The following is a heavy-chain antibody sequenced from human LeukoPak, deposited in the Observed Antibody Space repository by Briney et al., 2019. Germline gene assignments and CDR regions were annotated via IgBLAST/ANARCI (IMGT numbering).Heavy chain of an antibody. CDR1: GGSISSSSYY. CDR3: ARHLSYDSSGYRDY. Sequence: SETLSLTCTVSGGSISSSSYYWGWLRQPPGKGLEWIGSIYYSGSTYYNPSLKSRVTISVDTSKNQFSLKLSSVTAADTAVYYCARHLSYDSSGYRDYWGQGTLVTVSS. CDR2: IYYSGST. V-gene: IGHV4-39*01. J-gene: IGHJ4*02. D-gene: IGHD3-22*01.